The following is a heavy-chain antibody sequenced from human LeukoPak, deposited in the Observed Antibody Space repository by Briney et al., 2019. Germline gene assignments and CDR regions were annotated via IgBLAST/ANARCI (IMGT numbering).Heavy chain of an antibody. D-gene: IGHD3-9*01. CDR3: AKWGGGYDILTGYRN. CDR1: GLTFSSYG. V-gene: IGHV3-30*02. Sequence: GGSLRLSCAASGLTFSSYGMHWVRQAPGKGLEWVAFIRYDGKNKYYADSVKGRFTISRDNSKNTLYLQMNSLRAEDTAVYYCAKWGGGYDILTGYRNWGQGTLVTVSS. CDR2: IRYDGKNK. J-gene: IGHJ4*02.